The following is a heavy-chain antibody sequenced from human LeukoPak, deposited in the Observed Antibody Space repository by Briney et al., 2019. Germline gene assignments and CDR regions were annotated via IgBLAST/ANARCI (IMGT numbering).Heavy chain of an antibody. Sequence: ASVKVSCKASGYTFTDYYLHWVRQAPGQGLEWMGWINPKSGGTNYEQKFQGRVTMTRDTSISTAYMDLSRLSSDDTAVYYCARDRTPPYSGYNGYWFDPWGQGTLVTVSS. V-gene: IGHV1-2*02. CDR1: GYTFTDYY. J-gene: IGHJ5*02. CDR3: ARDRTPPYSGYNGYWFDP. CDR2: INPKSGGT. D-gene: IGHD5-12*01.